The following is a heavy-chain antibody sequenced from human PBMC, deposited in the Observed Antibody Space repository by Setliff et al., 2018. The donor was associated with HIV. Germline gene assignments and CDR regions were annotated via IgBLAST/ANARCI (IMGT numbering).Heavy chain of an antibody. CDR2: ISSSGDTI. D-gene: IGHD2-15*01. V-gene: IGHV3-48*03. CDR1: GFTFSDYE. Sequence: GGSLRLSCAASGFTFSDYEMNWVRQAPGKGLEWVSYISSSGDTIDYADSVKGRFTISRDNAKNSVSLQMNSLRVEDTAVYYCARDDWTCSDGTCFPITFDYWGQGTLVTVSS. CDR3: ARDDWTCSDGTCFPITFDY. J-gene: IGHJ4*02.